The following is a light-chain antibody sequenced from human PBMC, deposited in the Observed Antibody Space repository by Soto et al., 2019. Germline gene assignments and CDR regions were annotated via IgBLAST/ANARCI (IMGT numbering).Light chain of an antibody. CDR2: INT. Sequence: QSVLTQPPSVSGAPGQRVTISCTGSSSNIGAPYDVHWYQHLPGTAPKLLIYINTDRPSGVPDLFSGSRSGTSASLAISGLQAEDEADYYCQSYDSSLSAVVFGGGTKLTVL. V-gene: IGLV1-40*01. CDR3: QSYDSSLSAVV. CDR1: SSNIGAPYD. J-gene: IGLJ2*01.